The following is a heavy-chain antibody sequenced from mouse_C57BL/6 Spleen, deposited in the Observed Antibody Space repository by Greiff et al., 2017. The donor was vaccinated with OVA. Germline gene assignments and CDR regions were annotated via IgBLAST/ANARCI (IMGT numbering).Heavy chain of an antibody. CDR3: TRKGTTVAPWFAY. CDR1: GYTFTDYE. J-gene: IGHJ3*01. CDR2: IDPETGGT. V-gene: IGHV1-15*01. Sequence: VKLVESGAELVRPGASVTLSCKASGYTFTDYEMHWVKQTPVHGLEWIGAIDPETGGTAYNQKFKGKAILTADKSSSTAYMELRSLTSEDSAVYYCTRKGTTVAPWFAYWGQGTLVTVSA. D-gene: IGHD1-1*01.